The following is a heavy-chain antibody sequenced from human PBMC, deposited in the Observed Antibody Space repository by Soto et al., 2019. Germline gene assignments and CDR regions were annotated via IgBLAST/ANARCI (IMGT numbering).Heavy chain of an antibody. V-gene: IGHV3-13*01. J-gene: IGHJ5*02. Sequence: EVQLVESGGGLEQPGGSLRLSCAASGFTFNVYDMHWVRQPTGKGLEWVSAIGTAGDTHYSDSVKGRFTFSRENAKNSLYLQMNSLRAEDTAIYYCVRDPSGWGVDLWGQGTLVTVSS. CDR1: GFTFNVYD. D-gene: IGHD6-19*01. CDR2: IGTAGDT. CDR3: VRDPSGWGVDL.